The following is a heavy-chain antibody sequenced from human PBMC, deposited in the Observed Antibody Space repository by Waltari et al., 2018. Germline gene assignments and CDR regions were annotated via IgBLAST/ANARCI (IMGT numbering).Heavy chain of an antibody. CDR3: ARLSYGHGKDAFDL. D-gene: IGHD1-26*01. J-gene: IGHJ3*01. V-gene: IGHV4-59*11. Sequence: QVQLQESGPGLVRPSETLSLSCAVSGVSISGLYWSWHRHHPGQGLEWVGYISNSGTTSYNTSLKSRATISPDTSKNRISLNLTSMTAADTAVYYCARLSYGHGKDAFDLWGQGTMVTVSS. CDR2: ISNSGTT. CDR1: GVSISGLY.